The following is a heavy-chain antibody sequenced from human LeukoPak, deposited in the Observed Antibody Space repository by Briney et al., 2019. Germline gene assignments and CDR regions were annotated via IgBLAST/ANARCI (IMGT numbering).Heavy chain of an antibody. CDR1: GGSFSSYY. V-gene: IGHV4-59*01. CDR3: ASPESSCSGGSCYFPGFQH. Sequence: PSETLSLTCTVSGGSFSSYYWSWIRQPPGKGLEWVGYIYYSGSTNYNPSLKSRVTISVDTSKNQFSLKLSSVTAADTAVYYCASPESSCSGGSCYFPGFQHWGQGTLVTVSS. J-gene: IGHJ1*01. D-gene: IGHD2-15*01. CDR2: IYYSGST.